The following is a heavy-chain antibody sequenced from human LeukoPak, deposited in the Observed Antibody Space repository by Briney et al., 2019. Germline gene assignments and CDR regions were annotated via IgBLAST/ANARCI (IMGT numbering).Heavy chain of an antibody. J-gene: IGHJ4*02. CDR3: ARGSDFFDY. CDR2: IYYSGSA. CDR1: GGXISSADFY. Sequence: SETLSLTCAVSGGXISSADFYWSWIRRHPGKGLEWIGFIYYSGSAYYNPSLKSRVSISLDTSKNQFSLTLNSVTAADTAVYYCARGSDFFDYWGQGTLVTVSS. V-gene: IGHV4-31*11.